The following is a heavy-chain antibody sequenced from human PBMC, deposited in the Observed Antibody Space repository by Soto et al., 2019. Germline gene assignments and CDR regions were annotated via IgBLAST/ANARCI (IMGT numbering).Heavy chain of an antibody. V-gene: IGHV3-23*01. CDR3: AKSGTSCVGHFDY. D-gene: IGHD1-26*01. J-gene: IGHJ4*02. CDR1: GFTFSNYA. Sequence: EVQLLESGGGLGQPGGSLRLSCVASGFTFSNYALNWVRQAPGKGLEWVSGISNNGVSTSYADSVKGRFTISRDNSKNTLYLQMSSLRAEDTAVYYCAKSGTSCVGHFDYWGQGTLVTVSS. CDR2: ISNNGVST.